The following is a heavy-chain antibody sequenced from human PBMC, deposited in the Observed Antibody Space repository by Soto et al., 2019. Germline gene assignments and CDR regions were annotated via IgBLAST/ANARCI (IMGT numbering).Heavy chain of an antibody. Sequence: GGSLRLSCAASGFTFSSYAMSWVRQAPGKGLEWVSAISGSGGSTYYADSVKGRFTISRDNSKNTLYLQMNSLRAEDTAVYYCAKDRWDIVVVPAAMVMDVSGKGTTVTVSS. D-gene: IGHD2-2*01. CDR2: ISGSGGST. V-gene: IGHV3-23*01. CDR3: AKDRWDIVVVPAAMVMDV. J-gene: IGHJ6*04. CDR1: GFTFSSYA.